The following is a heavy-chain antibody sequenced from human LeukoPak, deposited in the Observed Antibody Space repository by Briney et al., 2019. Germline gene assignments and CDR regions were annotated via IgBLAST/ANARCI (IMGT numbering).Heavy chain of an antibody. Sequence: SVTVSCKASGGTFSSYAIRWVRQAPGQGVEWMGGIIPIFGTANYAQKFQGRVTITADESTSTPYMELSSLRSEDTAVYYCATGTSTKFDYWGQGTLVTVSS. V-gene: IGHV1-69*13. CDR1: GGTFSSYA. CDR2: IIPIFGTA. D-gene: IGHD2-2*01. CDR3: ATGTSTKFDY. J-gene: IGHJ4*02.